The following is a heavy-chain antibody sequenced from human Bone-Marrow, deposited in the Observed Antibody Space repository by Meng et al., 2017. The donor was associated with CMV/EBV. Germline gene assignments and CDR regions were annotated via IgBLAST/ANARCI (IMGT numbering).Heavy chain of an antibody. V-gene: IGHV5-51*01. D-gene: IGHD2-21*02. Sequence: GELQKISCKGSGYSFTSYWIAWVRQMPGKGLEWMGIIYPGDSATRYSPSFQGQVTISADKSINTAYLQWSSLKASDTAMYYCAGGGGRGDYCFDYWGQGTLVTVSS. CDR3: AGGGGRGDYCFDY. CDR1: GYSFTSYW. J-gene: IGHJ4*02. CDR2: IYPGDSAT.